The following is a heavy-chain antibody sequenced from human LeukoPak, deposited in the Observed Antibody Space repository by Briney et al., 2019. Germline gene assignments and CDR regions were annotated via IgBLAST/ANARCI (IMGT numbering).Heavy chain of an antibody. CDR3: ARDGLDSGSYYSPEYFQH. J-gene: IGHJ1*01. V-gene: IGHV1-18*01. D-gene: IGHD1-26*01. CDR2: ISAYNGNT. Sequence: ASVKVSCKASGYTFTSYGISWVRQAPGQGLEWMGWISAYNGNTNYAQKLQGRVTMTTDTSTSTAYMELRSLRSDDTAVYYCARDGLDSGSYYSPEYFQHWGQGTLVTVSS. CDR1: GYTFTSYG.